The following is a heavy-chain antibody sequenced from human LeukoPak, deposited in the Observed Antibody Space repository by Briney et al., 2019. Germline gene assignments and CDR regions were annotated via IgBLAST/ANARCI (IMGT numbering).Heavy chain of an antibody. CDR2: IYYSGST. D-gene: IGHD3-22*01. J-gene: IGHJ4*02. CDR1: GGSISSGYY. Sequence: SQTLSHTCTVSGGSISSGYYWSGIRQHPGKGLEWIGYIYYSGSTYYNPSLKSRVTISVDTSKSQFSLKLSSVTAADTAVYYCARGFSGYTLDYWGQGTLVTVSS. CDR3: ARGFSGYTLDY. V-gene: IGHV4-31*03.